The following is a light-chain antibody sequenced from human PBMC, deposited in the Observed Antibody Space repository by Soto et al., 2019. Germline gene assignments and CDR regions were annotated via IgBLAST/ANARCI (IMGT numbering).Light chain of an antibody. V-gene: IGLV2-14*01. CDR1: SSDVGGYNY. CDR2: DVS. Sequence: QAVLTQPASVSGFPGQSLTISCTGTSSDVGGYNYVSWYQQHPGKAPKLMIYDVSNRPSGVSNRFSGSKSGNTASLTISGLQAEDEADYYCSSYTSSSTPCVFGTGTKVTVL. J-gene: IGLJ1*01. CDR3: SSYTSSSTPCV.